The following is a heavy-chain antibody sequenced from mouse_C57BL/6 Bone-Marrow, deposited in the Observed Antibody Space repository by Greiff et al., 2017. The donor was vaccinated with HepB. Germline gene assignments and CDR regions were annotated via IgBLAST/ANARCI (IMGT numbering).Heavy chain of an antibody. D-gene: IGHD2-14*01. CDR2: ISTGGTYT. Sequence: EVKVVESGGDLVKPGGSLKLSCAASGFTFSTSGMSWVRQSPDERLEWVASISTGGTYTYYPDSVKGRFTISRDTATNTLFLLMTSLKSEDSAIYYCARDRFDYYFDYWGQGTTLTVSS. J-gene: IGHJ2*01. CDR1: GFTFSTSG. V-gene: IGHV5-6*01. CDR3: ARDRFDYYFDY.